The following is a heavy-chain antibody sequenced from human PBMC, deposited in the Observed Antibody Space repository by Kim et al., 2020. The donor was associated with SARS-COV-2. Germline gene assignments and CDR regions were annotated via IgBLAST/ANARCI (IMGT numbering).Heavy chain of an antibody. CDR3: ARDFRTYSLLWFGELSSLDY. V-gene: IGHV1-3*01. J-gene: IGHJ4*02. Sequence: ASVKVSCKASGYTFTSYAMHWVRQAPGQRLEWMGWINAGNGNTKYSQKFQGRVTITRDTSASTAYMELSSLRSEDTAVYYCARDFRTYSLLWFGELSSLDYWGQGTLVTVSS. D-gene: IGHD3-10*01. CDR2: INAGNGNT. CDR1: GYTFTSYA.